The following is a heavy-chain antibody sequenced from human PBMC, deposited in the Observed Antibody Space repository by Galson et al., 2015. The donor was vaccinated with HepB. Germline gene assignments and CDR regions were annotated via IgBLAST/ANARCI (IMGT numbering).Heavy chain of an antibody. Sequence: SVKVSCKASGYTFTSYAMHWVRQAPGQRLEWMGWINAGNGNTKYSQKFQGRVTITRDTSASTAYLELSRLRSEDTAVYYCAKVVATIDQLYFDYWVQGTLVTVSS. CDR3: AKVVATIDQLYFDY. J-gene: IGHJ4*02. V-gene: IGHV1-3*01. CDR1: GYTFTSYA. CDR2: INAGNGNT. D-gene: IGHD5-12*01.